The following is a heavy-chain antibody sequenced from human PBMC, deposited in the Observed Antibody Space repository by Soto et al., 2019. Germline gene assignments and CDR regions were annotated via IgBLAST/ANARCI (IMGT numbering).Heavy chain of an antibody. CDR2: IWCDGSNK. D-gene: IGHD5-18*01. CDR1: GFTFSSYG. CDR3: ARGPRRTAMSRPNFDY. J-gene: IGHJ4*02. Sequence: GGSLRLSCAASGFTFSSYGMHWVRQAPGKGLEWVSVIWCDGSNKYYADSVKGRFTISRDNSKNTLYLQMNSLRAEDAAEYDCARGPRRTAMSRPNFDYWGQGTLVTVSS. V-gene: IGHV3-33*01.